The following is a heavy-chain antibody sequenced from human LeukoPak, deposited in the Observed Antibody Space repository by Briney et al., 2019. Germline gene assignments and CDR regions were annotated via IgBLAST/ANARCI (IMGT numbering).Heavy chain of an antibody. D-gene: IGHD3-16*01. CDR1: GFTFSSYA. CDR3: AKGGRTVRDAFDI. Sequence: PPGGSLRLSCAASGFTFSSYAMSWVRQAPGKGLEWVSAISGSGGSTYYADSVKGRFTISRDNSKNTLYLQMNSLRAVDTAVYYCAKGGRTVRDAFDIWGQGTMVTVSS. J-gene: IGHJ3*02. CDR2: ISGSGGST. V-gene: IGHV3-23*01.